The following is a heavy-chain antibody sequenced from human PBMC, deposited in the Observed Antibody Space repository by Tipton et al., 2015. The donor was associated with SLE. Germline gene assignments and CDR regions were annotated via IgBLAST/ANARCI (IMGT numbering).Heavy chain of an antibody. CDR2: IYYSGNT. Sequence: TLSLTCSVSGGSISSGGYYWSWIRQHPGKGLEWIGHIYYSGNTYYNPSLKSRVTISVDTSNNQFSLKLSSVTAADTAVYYCARLYTSGSLVYYFDYWGQGSLVIVSS. J-gene: IGHJ4*02. D-gene: IGHD6-19*01. V-gene: IGHV4-31*03. CDR1: GGSISSGGYY. CDR3: ARLYTSGSLVYYFDY.